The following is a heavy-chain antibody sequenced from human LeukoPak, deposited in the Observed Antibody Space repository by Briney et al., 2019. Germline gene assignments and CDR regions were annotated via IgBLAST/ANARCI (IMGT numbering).Heavy chain of an antibody. Sequence: GGSLRLSCAASGFTFSSYAMNWVCQAPGKGLEWVSAISDGGGSTYYADSVKGRFTMSRDNSKSTLYLEMNSLRAEDTAIYYCAKGEGGFCSSTSCSTFFDYWGRGTLVTVSS. V-gene: IGHV3-23*01. J-gene: IGHJ4*02. D-gene: IGHD2-2*01. CDR1: GFTFSSYA. CDR2: ISDGGGST. CDR3: AKGEGGFCSSTSCSTFFDY.